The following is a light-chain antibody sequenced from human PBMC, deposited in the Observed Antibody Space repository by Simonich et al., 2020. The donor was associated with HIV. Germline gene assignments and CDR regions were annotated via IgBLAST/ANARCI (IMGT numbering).Light chain of an antibody. V-gene: IGKV3-15*01. CDR2: GAS. Sequence: EIVMTQSPATLSVSPGENATLSCRASQSVCSNLAWYQQKPGQAPRLLIYGASTRATGIPARFSGSGSGTEFTLTISSMQSEDFAVYYCQQYNNWPRTFGQGTKVEIK. CDR3: QQYNNWPRT. CDR1: QSVCSN. J-gene: IGKJ1*01.